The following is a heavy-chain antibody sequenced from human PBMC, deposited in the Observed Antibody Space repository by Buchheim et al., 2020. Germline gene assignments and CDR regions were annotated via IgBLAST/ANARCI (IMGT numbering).Heavy chain of an antibody. CDR3: AKDQGLPVWVVVPAAFDY. V-gene: IGHV3-23*01. CDR2: ISGSGGST. Sequence: EVQLLESGGGLVQPGGSLRLSCAASGFTFSSYAMSWVRQAPGKGLELVSAISGSGGSTYYADSVKGRFTISRGNSKNNPYLQMNSLRAEDTAVYYCAKDQGLPVWVVVPAAFDYWGQGTL. D-gene: IGHD2-2*01. J-gene: IGHJ4*02. CDR1: GFTFSSYA.